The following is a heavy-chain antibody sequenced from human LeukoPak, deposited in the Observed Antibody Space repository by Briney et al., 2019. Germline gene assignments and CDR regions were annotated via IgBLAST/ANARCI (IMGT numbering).Heavy chain of an antibody. CDR2: INPDGSAR. V-gene: IGHV3-7*01. J-gene: IGHJ3*01. CDR1: GFTFSIYW. Sequence: PGGSLRLSCAASGFTFSIYWMAWMRQAPGQGLEWVANINPDGSARYYLYSGEGRFTVRRDNTWSSLSLQMNSLRVEDTARYYCVRDGSLGTVKTAWGQGTMVTVSP. D-gene: IGHD3-16*01. CDR3: VRDGSLGTVKTA.